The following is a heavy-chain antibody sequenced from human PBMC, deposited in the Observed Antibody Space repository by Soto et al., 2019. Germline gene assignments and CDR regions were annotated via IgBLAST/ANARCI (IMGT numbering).Heavy chain of an antibody. CDR2: ISSSSSTI. CDR3: ARDRAAVAEYNWFDP. J-gene: IGHJ5*02. V-gene: IGHV3-48*02. CDR1: GFTFSSYS. Sequence: EVQLVESGGGLVQPGGSLRLSCAASGFTFSSYSMNWVRQAPGKGLEWVSYISSSSSTIYYADSVKGRFTISRDNAKNSLYLQRNSLRDEDTAVYYCARDRAAVAEYNWFDPWGQGTLVTVSS. D-gene: IGHD6-19*01.